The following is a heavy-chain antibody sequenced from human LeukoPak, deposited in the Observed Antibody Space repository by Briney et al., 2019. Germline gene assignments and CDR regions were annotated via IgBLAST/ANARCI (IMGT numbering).Heavy chain of an antibody. Sequence: SETLSLTCAVYGGSFSGYYWSWIRQPPGKGLEWIGEINHSGSTNYNPSLKSRVTISVDTSNNQFSLKLSSVPAADTAVYYCSRSDVATSYFDYWGQGTLVTVSS. CDR3: SRSDVATSYFDY. CDR1: GGSFSGYY. D-gene: IGHD5-12*01. V-gene: IGHV4-34*01. J-gene: IGHJ4*02. CDR2: INHSGST.